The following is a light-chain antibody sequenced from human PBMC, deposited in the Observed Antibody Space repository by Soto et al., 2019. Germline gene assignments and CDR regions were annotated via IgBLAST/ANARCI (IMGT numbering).Light chain of an antibody. CDR2: DAS. V-gene: IGKV3-11*01. J-gene: IGKJ5*01. Sequence: EIVLTQSPVTLSLSPGERATLSCRASQSVSNYLAWYQQKPGQAPRLLIYDASNRATGIPARCSGSGSGTDFTITISSLEPEDFAVYYCQQRSNWPPSTFGQGTRLEIK. CDR3: QQRSNWPPST. CDR1: QSVSNY.